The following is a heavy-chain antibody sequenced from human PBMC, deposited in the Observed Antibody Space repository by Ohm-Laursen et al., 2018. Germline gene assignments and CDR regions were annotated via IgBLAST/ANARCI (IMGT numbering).Heavy chain of an antibody. CDR1: GFTVNNNY. D-gene: IGHD3-16*01. CDR3: ARDPVRGLTDY. CDR2: ISSSGSTI. J-gene: IGHJ4*02. Sequence: SLRLSCAASGFTVNNNYMSWVRQAPGKGLEWVSYISSSGSTIHYADSVKGRFTISRDNAKNSLYLQMNSLRAEDTAVYHCARDPVRGLTDYWGQGTLVTVSS. V-gene: IGHV3-11*04.